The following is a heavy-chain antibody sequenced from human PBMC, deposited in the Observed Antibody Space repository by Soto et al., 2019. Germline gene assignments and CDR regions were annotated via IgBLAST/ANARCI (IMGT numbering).Heavy chain of an antibody. Sequence: EVQLVESGGGLVQPGGSLRLSCAASGFTFSSYSMNWVRQAPGKGLEWVSYISSSSSTIYYADSVKGRFTISRDNAKNSLYLQMNSLRDEDTAVYYCARDPLFGVVITYYFDYWGQGTLVTVSS. V-gene: IGHV3-48*02. D-gene: IGHD3-3*01. CDR1: GFTFSSYS. J-gene: IGHJ4*02. CDR2: ISSSSSTI. CDR3: ARDPLFGVVITYYFDY.